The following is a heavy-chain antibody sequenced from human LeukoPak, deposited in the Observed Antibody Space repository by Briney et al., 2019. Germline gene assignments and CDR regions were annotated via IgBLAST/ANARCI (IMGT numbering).Heavy chain of an antibody. CDR2: INSDGSST. CDR3: ARHEYSGSYYGLSWFDP. CDR1: GFTFSSYW. J-gene: IGHJ5*02. D-gene: IGHD1-26*01. Sequence: GRSLRLSCAASGFTFSSYWMHWVRQVPGKGLVWVSRINSDGSSTSYADSVKGRFTISRDNAKNTLYLQMNSLRAEDTAVYYCARHEYSGSYYGLSWFDPWGQGTLVTVSS. V-gene: IGHV3-74*01.